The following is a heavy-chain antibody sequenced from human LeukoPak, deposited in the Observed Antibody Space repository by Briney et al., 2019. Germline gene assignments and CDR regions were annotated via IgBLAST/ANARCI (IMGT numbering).Heavy chain of an antibody. D-gene: IGHD3-10*01. Sequence: PSETLSLTCAVYGASFRGYYWSWIRQPPGKGLEWIGSIYYSGSTYYNPSLKSRVTISVDTSKNQFSLKLSSVTAADTAVYYCARTRYYYNSRSYGAPYYFDYWGQGTLVTVSS. CDR1: GASFRGYY. V-gene: IGHV4-34*01. J-gene: IGHJ4*02. CDR2: IYYSGST. CDR3: ARTRYYYNSRSYGAPYYFDY.